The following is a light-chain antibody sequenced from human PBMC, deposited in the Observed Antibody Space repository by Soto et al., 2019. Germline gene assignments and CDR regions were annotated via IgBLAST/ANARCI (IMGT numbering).Light chain of an antibody. Sequence: EIMMTQSPATLSVSLGERASFSCRASQSVSSNLAWYQQKPAQAPRLLIYGASTRATGIEARLSGSLSRTGFTITISCLQSEDFAVYYSQQYNNLPLTFGGGTKVEIK. J-gene: IGKJ4*01. CDR3: QQYNNLPLT. V-gene: IGKV3-15*01. CDR2: GAS. CDR1: QSVSSN.